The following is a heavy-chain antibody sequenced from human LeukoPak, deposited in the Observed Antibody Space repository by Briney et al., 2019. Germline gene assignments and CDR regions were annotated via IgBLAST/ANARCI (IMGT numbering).Heavy chain of an antibody. J-gene: IGHJ4*02. CDR2: ISGSGGST. D-gene: IGHD3-22*01. Sequence: GGSLRLSCAVSRFAFSNYGMSWVRQAPGKGLEWVSAISGSGGSTYYADSVKGRFTVSRDNSKNTLYLQMNSLRAEDTALYYCAKSSYYDTSGSYREYYFDYWGQGALVTVSS. CDR3: AKSSYYDTSGSYREYYFDY. V-gene: IGHV3-23*01. CDR1: RFAFSNYG.